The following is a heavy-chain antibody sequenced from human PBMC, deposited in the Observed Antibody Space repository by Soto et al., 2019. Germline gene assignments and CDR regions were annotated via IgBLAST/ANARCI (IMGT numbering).Heavy chain of an antibody. CDR3: AGRKRLLWFGELLN. Sequence: GGSLRLSCAASGFTFSSYAMSWVRQAPGKGLEWVSAISGSGGSTYYADSVKGRFTISRDNSKNTLYLQMNSLRAEDTAVYYCAGRKRLLWFGELLNWGQGTLVTVSS. CDR1: GFTFSSYA. CDR2: ISGSGGST. J-gene: IGHJ4*02. V-gene: IGHV3-23*01. D-gene: IGHD3-10*01.